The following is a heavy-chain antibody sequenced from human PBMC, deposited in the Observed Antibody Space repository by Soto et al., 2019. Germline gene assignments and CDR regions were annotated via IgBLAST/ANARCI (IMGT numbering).Heavy chain of an antibody. D-gene: IGHD2-2*01. V-gene: IGHV3-23*01. CDR1: GFTFSIYA. J-gene: IGHJ3*01. Sequence: PGGSLRLSCAASGFTFSIYAMSWVRQAPGKGLEWVSAISGSGGSTYYADSVKGRFTISRDNSKNTLYLQMNSLRAEDTAVYYCAKKNIVVDPALGAFDFRGQGTKVTVSS. CDR2: ISGSGGST. CDR3: AKKNIVVDPALGAFDF.